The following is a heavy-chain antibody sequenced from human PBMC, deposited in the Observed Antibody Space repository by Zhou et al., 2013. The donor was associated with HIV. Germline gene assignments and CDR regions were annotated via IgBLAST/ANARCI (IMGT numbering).Heavy chain of an antibody. CDR3: ATVHYYKSSGYYLAYFDY. J-gene: IGHJ4*02. D-gene: IGHD3-22*01. Sequence: QVQLVQSGAEVKKPGSSVKVSCKASGGTFSSYAISWVRQAPGQGLEWMGGIIPIFGTANYAQKFQGRVTITTDESTSTAYMELSSLRSDDTALYFCATVHYYKSSGYYLAYFDYWGQGTQVTVSS. CDR1: GGTFSSYA. V-gene: IGHV1-69*05. CDR2: IIPIFGTA.